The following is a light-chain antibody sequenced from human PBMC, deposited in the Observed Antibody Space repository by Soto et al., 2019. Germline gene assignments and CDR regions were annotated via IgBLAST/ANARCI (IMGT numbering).Light chain of an antibody. V-gene: IGLV1-44*01. CDR1: NSNIGRNT. CDR2: SDD. CDR3: AAWDDNLRARV. J-gene: IGLJ2*01. Sequence: QSVLTQPPSASGTPGQRVTISCSGSNSNIGRNTVSWYQKVPGTAPKPLIFSDDQRPSGVPDRISGSRSGTSASLAISGLQSGDEAEYYWAAWDDNLRARVFGGGTKLNVL.